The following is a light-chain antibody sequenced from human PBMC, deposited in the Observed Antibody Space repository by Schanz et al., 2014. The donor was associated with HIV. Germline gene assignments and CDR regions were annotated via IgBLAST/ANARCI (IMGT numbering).Light chain of an antibody. J-gene: IGLJ2*01. V-gene: IGLV1-44*01. Sequence: QSVLTQSPSASGTPGQRVTISCSGSSSNIGRNTVSWYQQLPGTASKLLIYSNHERPSGVPARFSGSKSGNTASLTIVGLQPEDEADYYCCSYAGRKTVVFGGGTKVTVL. CDR1: SSNIGRNT. CDR2: SNH. CDR3: CSYAGRKTVV.